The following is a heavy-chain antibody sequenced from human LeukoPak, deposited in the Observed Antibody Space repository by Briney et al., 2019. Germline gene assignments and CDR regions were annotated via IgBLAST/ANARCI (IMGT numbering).Heavy chain of an antibody. J-gene: IGHJ5*02. CDR1: GYTFTDYY. D-gene: IGHD1-26*01. Sequence: ASVKVSCKASGYTFTDYYMHWVRQAPGQGLEWMGWINPNSGGTNYAQKFQGRVTMTRDTSSNTAYMQLTGLASDDTAVYYCAIGTSGVPSRPLNLWGQGTLVTVSS. V-gene: IGHV1-2*02. CDR3: AIGTSGVPSRPLNL. CDR2: INPNSGGT.